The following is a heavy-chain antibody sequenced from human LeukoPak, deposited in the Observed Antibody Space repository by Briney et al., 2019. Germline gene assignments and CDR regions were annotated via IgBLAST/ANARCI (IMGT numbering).Heavy chain of an antibody. CDR1: GFTFSSYG. CDR2: ISGSGGSI. V-gene: IGHV3-23*01. CDR3: AKVAKYYYGSETYYFFGQ. Sequence: GGSLRLSCAASGFTFSSYGMSWVRQAPGKGLEWVSAISGSGGSIYYADSVKGRFTISRDNSKNTLYLQMNSLRAEDTAVYYCAKVAKYYYGSETYYFFGQWGQGTPVTASS. J-gene: IGHJ1*01. D-gene: IGHD3-10*01.